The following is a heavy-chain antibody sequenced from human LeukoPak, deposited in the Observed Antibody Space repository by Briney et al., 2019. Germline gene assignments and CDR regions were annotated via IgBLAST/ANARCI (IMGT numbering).Heavy chain of an antibody. D-gene: IGHD3-22*01. CDR2: ISAYNGNT. V-gene: IGHV1-18*01. CDR3: ARVISSPGYYSYYMDV. Sequence: ASVKVSCKASGYTFTSYGISWVRQAPGQGLEWMGWISAYNGNTNYAQKLQGRVTMTTDTSTSTAYMELRSLRSDDTAVYYCARVISSPGYYSYYMDVWGKGTMVTVSS. CDR1: GYTFTSYG. J-gene: IGHJ6*03.